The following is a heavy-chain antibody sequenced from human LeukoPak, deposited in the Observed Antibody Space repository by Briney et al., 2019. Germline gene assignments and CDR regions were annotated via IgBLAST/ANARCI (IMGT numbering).Heavy chain of an antibody. V-gene: IGHV4-4*02. CDR1: GGSISSSNW. CDR3: ARYCSSTSCYLGFDY. D-gene: IGHD2-2*01. CDR2: IYHSGST. J-gene: IGHJ4*02. Sequence: SETLSLTCAVSGGSISSSNWWSWVRQPPGKGLEWIGEIYHSGSTNYNPSLKSRVTISVDESKNQFSLKLSSVTAADTAVYYCARYCSSTSCYLGFDYWGQGALVTVSS.